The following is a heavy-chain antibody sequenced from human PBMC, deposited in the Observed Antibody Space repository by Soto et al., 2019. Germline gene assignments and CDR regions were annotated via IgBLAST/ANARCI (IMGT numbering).Heavy chain of an antibody. D-gene: IGHD3-9*01. Sequence: PGGSLRLSCAASGFTFSSYAMNWVRQAPGKGLEWVAVISYDGSNKYYADSVKGRFTISRDNSKNTLYLQMNSLRAEDTAVYYCAKAITIFWYWGQGTLVTVSS. CDR2: ISYDGSNK. V-gene: IGHV3-30*18. CDR1: GFTFSSYA. CDR3: AKAITIFWY. J-gene: IGHJ4*02.